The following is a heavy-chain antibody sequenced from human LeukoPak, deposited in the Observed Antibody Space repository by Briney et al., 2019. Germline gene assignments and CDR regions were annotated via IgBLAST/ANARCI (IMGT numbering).Heavy chain of an antibody. CDR2: ISSSSSYI. Sequence: GGSLRLSCAASGFTFSDYYMNWVRQAPGKGLEWVSSISSSSSYIYYADSVKGRFTISRDNAKNSLYLQMNSLRAEDTAVYYCAREGYGHAFDIWGQGTMVTVSS. CDR1: GFTFSDYY. CDR3: AREGYGHAFDI. V-gene: IGHV3-21*01. J-gene: IGHJ3*02. D-gene: IGHD2-15*01.